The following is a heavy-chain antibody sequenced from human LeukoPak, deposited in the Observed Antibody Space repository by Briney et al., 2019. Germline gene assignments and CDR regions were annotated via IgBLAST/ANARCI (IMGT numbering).Heavy chain of an antibody. CDR3: ARVEGDNWFDP. J-gene: IGHJ5*02. CDR1: GVSVSNGSYY. V-gene: IGHV4-61*01. Sequence: PSETLSLTCTVSGVSVSNGSYYWSWIRQPPGKGLEWIGYIYYSGSTNYNPSLKSRVTISVDTSKNQFSLKLSSVTAADTAVYYCARVEGDNWFDPWGQGTLVTVSS. CDR2: IYYSGST. D-gene: IGHD2-21*01.